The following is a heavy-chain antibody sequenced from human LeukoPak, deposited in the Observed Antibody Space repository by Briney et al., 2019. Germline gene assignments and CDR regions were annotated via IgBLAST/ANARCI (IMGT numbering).Heavy chain of an antibody. J-gene: IGHJ4*02. CDR3: ARAPLNCSGGSCYPGPIDY. V-gene: IGHV1-46*01. CDR2: INPSGGST. CDR1: GYTFTSYY. Sequence: ASVKVSCKASGYTFTSYYMHWVRQAPGQGLEWMGIINPSGGSTSYAQKFQGRVTMTRDTSTSTVYMELSSLRSEDSAVYYCARAPLNCSGGSCYPGPIDYWGLGTLVTVPS. D-gene: IGHD2-15*01.